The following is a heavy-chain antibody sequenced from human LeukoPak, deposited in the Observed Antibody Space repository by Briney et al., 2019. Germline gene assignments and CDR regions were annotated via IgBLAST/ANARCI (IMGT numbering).Heavy chain of an antibody. Sequence: GESLKISCKGSGYSFTSYWIGWVRQMPGKGLEWMGIIYPGDSDTRYSPSFQGQVTISADKSISTAYLQWSSLMASDTAMYYCAAGYSSSRYYFDYWGQGTLVTVSS. J-gene: IGHJ4*02. CDR2: IYPGDSDT. V-gene: IGHV5-51*01. D-gene: IGHD6-13*01. CDR3: AAGYSSSRYYFDY. CDR1: GYSFTSYW.